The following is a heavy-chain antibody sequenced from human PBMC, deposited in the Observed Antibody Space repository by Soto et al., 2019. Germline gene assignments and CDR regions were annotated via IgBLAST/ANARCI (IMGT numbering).Heavy chain of an antibody. Sequence: ASVNVSCQSSGYPFSSYGITWVRRAPGQGLEWMGWINTHNGKTHYVPRLQGRFTITTDTSTTTGYMELRSLRADDTAVYYCAIHYYRLGDFDFWGQGTLVTVSS. V-gene: IGHV1-18*01. CDR2: INTHNGKT. CDR1: GYPFSSYG. D-gene: IGHD3-16*01. CDR3: AIHYYRLGDFDF. J-gene: IGHJ3*01.